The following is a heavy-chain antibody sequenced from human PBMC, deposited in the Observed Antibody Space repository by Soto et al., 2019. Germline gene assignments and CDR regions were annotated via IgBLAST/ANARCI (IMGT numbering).Heavy chain of an antibody. Sequence: SQTLSLTCALSGDSVSSNSAAWNWIRQSPSRGLEWLGRTYYRSKWYNDYAVSVKSRITINPDTSKNQFSLQLNSVTPEDTAVYYCARGESDSYGYLDWFDPWGQGTLVTVSS. V-gene: IGHV6-1*01. D-gene: IGHD5-18*01. CDR2: TYYRSKWYN. CDR1: GDSVSSNSAA. CDR3: ARGESDSYGYLDWFDP. J-gene: IGHJ5*02.